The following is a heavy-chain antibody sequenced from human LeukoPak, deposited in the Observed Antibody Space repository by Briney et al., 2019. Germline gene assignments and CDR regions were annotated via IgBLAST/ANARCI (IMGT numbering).Heavy chain of an antibody. CDR3: AKGIVVVITDAFDI. D-gene: IGHD3-22*01. CDR2: IRGSGENT. Sequence: PGGSLRLSCAASGFTFSSYAMSWVRKAPGKGLEWVSTIRGSGENTYYADSVKGRFTISRDNSKNTLHLQMNSLRAEDTAVYYCAKGIVVVITDAFDIWGQGTMVTVSS. V-gene: IGHV3-23*01. CDR1: GFTFSSYA. J-gene: IGHJ3*02.